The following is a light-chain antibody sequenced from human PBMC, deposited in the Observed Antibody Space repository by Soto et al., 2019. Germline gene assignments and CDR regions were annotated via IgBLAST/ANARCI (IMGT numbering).Light chain of an antibody. V-gene: IGKV1-5*03. CDR2: KTS. Sequence: DIQMTQSPSTLSASVGDRVTITCRASPIISTWLAWYQQKPGKAPKLLIYKTSTLESGVPARFSGSGSGTAFTTTISSLQPDEFATYDCHLYRTFGPGTKVDI. CDR3: HLYRT. J-gene: IGKJ3*01. CDR1: PIISTW.